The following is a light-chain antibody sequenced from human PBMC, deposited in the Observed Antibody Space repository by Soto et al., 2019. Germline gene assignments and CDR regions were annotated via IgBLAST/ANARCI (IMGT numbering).Light chain of an antibody. CDR1: QSISRY. Sequence: DIQMTQSPSSLSASVGDRVTITCRASQSISRYLHWYQQKRGKAPKLLIFAASSLQSGVPPRFSGSVSGTDFTEFTLTISSLQPEDSASYFCQQTYGSPVTIGQGTNLEIK. V-gene: IGKV1-39*01. J-gene: IGKJ2*01. CDR3: QQTYGSPVT. CDR2: AAS.